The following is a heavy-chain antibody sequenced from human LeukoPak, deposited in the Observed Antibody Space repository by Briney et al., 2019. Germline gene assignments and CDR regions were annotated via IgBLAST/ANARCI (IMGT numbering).Heavy chain of an antibody. D-gene: IGHD2-2*01. V-gene: IGHV1-8*01. CDR2: MNPNSGNT. Sequence: RASVKVSCKASGYTFTSYDINWVRQATGQGLEWMGWMNPNSGNTGYAQKFQGRVTMTRNTSISTAYMELSSLRSEDTAVYYCARVGVRYCSSTSCYEIDYWGQGTLVTASS. CDR3: ARVGVRYCSSTSCYEIDY. J-gene: IGHJ4*02. CDR1: GYTFTSYD.